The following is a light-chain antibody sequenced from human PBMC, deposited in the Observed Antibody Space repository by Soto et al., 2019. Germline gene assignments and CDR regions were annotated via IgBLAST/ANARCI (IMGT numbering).Light chain of an antibody. CDR2: DAS. J-gene: IGKJ4*01. Sequence: DIQMTQSPSTLSASVGDRVTITCRASQSISSWLAWYQQKPGKAPKFLIYDASTLESGVPSRFSGSGSGTEFTLTIISLQPDDFATYYCQQYHSYSLTFGGGTKVEIK. CDR1: QSISSW. CDR3: QQYHSYSLT. V-gene: IGKV1-5*01.